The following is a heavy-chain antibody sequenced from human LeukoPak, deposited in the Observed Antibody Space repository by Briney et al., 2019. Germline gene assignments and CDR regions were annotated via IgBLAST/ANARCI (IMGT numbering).Heavy chain of an antibody. CDR2: INSGGTTT. Sequence: PGGSLRLSCAASGFTLSSYWMHWVRQAPGKGLVWVSRINSGGTTTDYADSVKGRFTISRDNAQNTLYLQMNSLRDEDTAVYCCTRGVVGNYGNFDCWGQGTLVTVSS. CDR3: TRGVVGNYGNFDC. V-gene: IGHV3-74*01. J-gene: IGHJ4*02. D-gene: IGHD1-26*01. CDR1: GFTLSSYW.